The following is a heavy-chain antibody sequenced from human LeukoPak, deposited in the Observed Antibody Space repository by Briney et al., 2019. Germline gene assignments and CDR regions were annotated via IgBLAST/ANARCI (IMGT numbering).Heavy chain of an antibody. CDR2: IDSSGRA. CDR1: GGSISSSY. J-gene: IGHJ5*02. CDR3: AKIRQRAFDP. D-gene: IGHD1-1*01. Sequence: PSETLSLTCSVSGGSISSSYWSWIRQPPGKGLEWIGYIDSSGRANYNPSLKGRVTILVDTSKNNVSLRLSSVTAPDTAVYYCAKIRQRAFDPWGQGILVSVSS. V-gene: IGHV4-4*09.